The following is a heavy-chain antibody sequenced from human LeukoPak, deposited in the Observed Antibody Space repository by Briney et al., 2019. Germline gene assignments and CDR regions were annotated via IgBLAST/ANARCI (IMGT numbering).Heavy chain of an antibody. D-gene: IGHD5-18*01. V-gene: IGHV3-74*01. CDR2: INSDGSST. Sequence: GGSLRLSCAASGFTFSSYWMHWVRQAPGKGLVWVSRINSDGSSTNYADSVKGRFTISRDNAKNTLFLQMNSLRAEDTAVYYCARGVDTATTFDYWGQGTLVTV. CDR1: GFTFSSYW. J-gene: IGHJ4*02. CDR3: ARGVDTATTFDY.